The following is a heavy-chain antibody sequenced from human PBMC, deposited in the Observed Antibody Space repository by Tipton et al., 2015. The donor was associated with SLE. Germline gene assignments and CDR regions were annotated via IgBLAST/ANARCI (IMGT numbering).Heavy chain of an antibody. D-gene: IGHD6-13*01. Sequence: TLSLTCTVSGGSISRYHWSWIRQPAEQELEWIGTIYYSGSTYYNPFLKSRVTISIDTSKNQFSLNLYSVTAADTAVYYCARHSGVAAAPTNYYGMDVWGQGTTVTVSS. J-gene: IGHJ6*02. V-gene: IGHV4-59*08. CDR3: ARHSGVAAAPTNYYGMDV. CDR1: GGSISRYH. CDR2: IYYSGST.